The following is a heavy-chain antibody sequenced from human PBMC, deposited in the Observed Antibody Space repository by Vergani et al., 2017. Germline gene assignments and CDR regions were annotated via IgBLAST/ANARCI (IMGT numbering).Heavy chain of an antibody. CDR2: IRYDGSNK. J-gene: IGHJ6*02. CDR1: GFTFSSYG. CDR3: AKDQGQWLGRRLETYYYYGMDV. V-gene: IGHV3-30*02. Sequence: QVQLVESGGGVVQPGRSLRLSCAASGFTFSSYGMHWVRQAPGKGLEWVAFIRYDGSNKYYADSVKGRFTISRDNSKNTLYLQMNSLRAEDTAVYYCAKDQGQWLGRRLETYYYYGMDVWGQGTTVTVSS. D-gene: IGHD6-19*01.